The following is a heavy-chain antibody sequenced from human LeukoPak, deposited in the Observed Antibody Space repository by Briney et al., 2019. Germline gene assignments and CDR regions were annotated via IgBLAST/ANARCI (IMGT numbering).Heavy chain of an antibody. CDR1: GGSISSSSYY. CDR2: IYYSGST. D-gene: IGHD2-2*01. V-gene: IGHV4-39*07. J-gene: IGHJ4*02. CDR3: ARGRSCKSTSCYHDLDF. Sequence: PSETLSLTCTVSGGSISSSSYYWGWIRQPPGKGLEWIGSIYYSGSTYYNPSLKSRVTISVDTSKNQFSLKLSSVTAADTAVDYCARGRSCKSTSCYHDLDFWGQGTLVTVSS.